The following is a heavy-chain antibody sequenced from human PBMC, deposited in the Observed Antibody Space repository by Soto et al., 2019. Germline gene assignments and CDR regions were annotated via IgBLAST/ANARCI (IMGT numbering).Heavy chain of an antibody. Sequence: GGSLRLSCAASGFTFSSYAMSWVRQAPGKGLESVSAISGSGGSTYYADSVKGRFTISRDNSKNTLYLQMNSLRDADTDVYYKNSNRKGVRPFWVVGVGIIGRLLPRDYWGQGTRGT. V-gene: IGHV3-23*01. CDR3: NSNRKGVRPFWVVGVGIIGRLLPRDY. CDR2: ISGSGGST. D-gene: IGHD3-3*01. J-gene: IGHJ4*02. CDR1: GFTFSSYA.